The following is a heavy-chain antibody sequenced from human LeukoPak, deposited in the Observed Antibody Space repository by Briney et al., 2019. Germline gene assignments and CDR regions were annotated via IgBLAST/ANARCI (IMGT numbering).Heavy chain of an antibody. CDR1: GYSFVLYG. CDR3: ARDTELAVSGTFALHPKFDY. V-gene: IGHV1-18*01. CDR2: ISTYNGNT. J-gene: IGHJ4*02. Sequence: ASVKVSCKASGYSFVLYGISWVRQAPGQGPEWMGWISTYNGNTKYAQKFQGRVTMTTDTSTSTAYMELRSLRSDDTAVYYCARDTELAVSGTFALHPKFDYWGQGTLVTVSS. D-gene: IGHD6-19*01.